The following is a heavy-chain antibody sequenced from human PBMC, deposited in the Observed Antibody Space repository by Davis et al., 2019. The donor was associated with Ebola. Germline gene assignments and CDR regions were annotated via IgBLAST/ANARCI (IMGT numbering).Heavy chain of an antibody. D-gene: IGHD3-16*02. CDR2: LHHSGGT. Sequence: MPSETLSLTCAVYGGSFSGYYWSWIRQPPGKGLAWIGELHHSGGTNYNPSLKSRLTISADTSKNQFSLKLSSVTAADTAVYYCAKDLYVWGSYRYFDYWGQGTLVTVSS. V-gene: IGHV4-34*01. CDR3: AKDLYVWGSYRYFDY. J-gene: IGHJ4*02. CDR1: GGSFSGYY.